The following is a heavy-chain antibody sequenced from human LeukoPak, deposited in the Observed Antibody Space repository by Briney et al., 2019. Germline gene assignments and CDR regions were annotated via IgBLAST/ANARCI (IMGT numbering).Heavy chain of an antibody. CDR2: ISGSGSTI. V-gene: IGHV3-48*03. CDR3: ARDRYGKSGYHDY. Sequence: GGSLRLSCAASGFTFSSYEMNWVRQAPGKGLEWVSYISGSGSTIYYADSVKGRFTISRDNAKNSLDLQMNSLRAEDTAVYYCARDRYGKSGYHDYWGQGTLVTVSS. CDR1: GFTFSSYE. J-gene: IGHJ4*02. D-gene: IGHD5-18*01.